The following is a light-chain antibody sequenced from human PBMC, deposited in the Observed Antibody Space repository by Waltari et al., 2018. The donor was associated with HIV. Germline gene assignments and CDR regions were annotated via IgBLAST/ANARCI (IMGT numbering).Light chain of an antibody. Sequence: DIQLAQSPSSLSASVGDRVTVTCRASQDIRTDLGWYQQKPGKAPKRLIYAASTLQSGVPSRFSGSGSGTEFTLTISSLQPEDFATYFCLQHNTYPLTFGGGTKVEI. CDR2: AAS. CDR1: QDIRTD. J-gene: IGKJ4*01. CDR3: LQHNTYPLT. V-gene: IGKV1-17*01.